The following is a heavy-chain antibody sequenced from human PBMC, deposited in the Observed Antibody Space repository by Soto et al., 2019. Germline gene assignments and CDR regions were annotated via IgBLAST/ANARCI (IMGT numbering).Heavy chain of an antibody. V-gene: IGHV4-4*02. Sequence: SETLSLTCAVSGGSISSSNWWSWVRQPPGKGLEWIGEIYHSGSTNYNPSLKSRVTISVDKSKNQFSLKLSSVTAADTAVYYCARPSCFGDYSTVMYVWAQRTTLTISS. CDR2: IYHSGST. CDR3: ARPSCFGDYSTVMYV. J-gene: IGHJ6*02. CDR1: GGSISSSNW. D-gene: IGHD3-10*01.